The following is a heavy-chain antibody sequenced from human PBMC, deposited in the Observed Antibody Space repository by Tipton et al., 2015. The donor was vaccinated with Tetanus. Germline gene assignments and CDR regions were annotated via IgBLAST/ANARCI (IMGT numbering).Heavy chain of an antibody. CDR2: INAADSDT. J-gene: IGHJ4*02. V-gene: IGHV5-51*01. D-gene: IGHD6-19*01. Sequence: QLVQSGAEARKPGESLKISCQGFGYSFTNYWIGWVRQMPGKGLEWVGLINAADSDTRYSPSFRGRVIMSVDKSISTAYLQWSSLRASDTAIYYCARHGKWLWGTGGDYWGQGTLVTVSS. CDR1: GYSFTNYW. CDR3: ARHGKWLWGTGGDY.